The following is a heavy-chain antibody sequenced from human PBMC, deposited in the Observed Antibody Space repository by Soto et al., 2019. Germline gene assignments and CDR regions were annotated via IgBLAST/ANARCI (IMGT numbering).Heavy chain of an antibody. CDR2: IYYSGST. Sequence: SETLSLTCTVSGGSISSGGYYWSWIRQHPGKGLEWIGYIYYSGSTYYNPSLKSRVTISVDTSKNQFSLKLSSVTAADTAVYYCARARSSGYDIWGQGTMVTVSS. CDR1: GGSISSGGYY. J-gene: IGHJ3*02. D-gene: IGHD3-22*01. V-gene: IGHV4-31*03. CDR3: ARARSSGYDI.